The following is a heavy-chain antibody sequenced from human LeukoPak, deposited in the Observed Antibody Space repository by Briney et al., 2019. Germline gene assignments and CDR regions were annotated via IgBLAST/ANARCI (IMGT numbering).Heavy chain of an antibody. CDR1: GFTFSSYG. J-gene: IGHJ4*02. Sequence: GGSLRLSCAASGFTFSSYGMRWVLLAPGKGLEWVAVISYVGSNKYYADSVKGRFTISRDNSKNTLYLQMNSLRAEDTAVYYCAKDPGQSFDYWGQGTLVTVSS. V-gene: IGHV3-30*18. D-gene: IGHD3-10*01. CDR2: ISYVGSNK. CDR3: AKDPGQSFDY.